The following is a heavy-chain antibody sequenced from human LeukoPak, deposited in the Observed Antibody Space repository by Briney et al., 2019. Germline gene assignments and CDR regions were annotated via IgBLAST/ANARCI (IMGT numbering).Heavy chain of an antibody. J-gene: IGHJ3*02. V-gene: IGHV3-21*01. CDR1: GFTFSNHW. CDR3: ARDLSTYYDFWSGTTAAFDI. CDR2: ISSSSSYI. Sequence: GGSLRLSCAASGFTFSNHWMGWVRQAPGKGLEWVSSISSSSSYIYYADSVKGRFTISRDNAKNSLYLQMNSLRAEDTAVYYCARDLSTYYDFWSGTTAAFDIWGQGTMVTVSS. D-gene: IGHD3-3*01.